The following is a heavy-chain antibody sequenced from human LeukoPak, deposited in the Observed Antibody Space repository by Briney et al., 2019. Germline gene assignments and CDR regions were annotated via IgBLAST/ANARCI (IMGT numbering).Heavy chain of an antibody. CDR1: GYAFSDYY. J-gene: IGHJ4*02. V-gene: IGHV1-2*02. CDR3: ARGRSREHSDSYCHFDN. Sequence: ASLKVSCKASGYAFSDYYIHWVRQAPGQGLEWMGWVNPNSGDTNLAQKFQGRVTMTRDTSINSAYIDLNSLRSDDTAVYYCARGRSREHSDSYCHFDNWGQGTLVTVSS. CDR2: VNPNSGDT. D-gene: IGHD2-21*01.